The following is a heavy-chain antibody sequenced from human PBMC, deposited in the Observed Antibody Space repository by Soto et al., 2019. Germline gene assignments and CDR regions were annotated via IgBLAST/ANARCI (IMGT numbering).Heavy chain of an antibody. CDR3: ARGIQVRYGMDV. D-gene: IGHD5-18*01. Sequence: EVQVVESGGTLVQPEGSLRLSCAAAGFTFTNYWMHWVRQAPGKGLVWVSRINGDGSNAFYADSVKGRFTISRDNAKNTVYLQMNRLRAEDTAIDYSARGIQVRYGMDVWGQGTTVTVSS. J-gene: IGHJ6*02. V-gene: IGHV3-74*01. CDR1: GFTFTNYW. CDR2: INGDGSNA.